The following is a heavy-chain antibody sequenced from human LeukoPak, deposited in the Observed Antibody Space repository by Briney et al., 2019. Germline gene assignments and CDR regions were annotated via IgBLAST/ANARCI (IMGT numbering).Heavy chain of an antibody. Sequence: SGGSLRLSCAASGFTFSSYGMHWVRQAPGKGLEWVAVISYDGSNQYYADSVKGRFTISRDNSKNTLYLQMNSLRADDAAVYYCGRFDYWGQGTLVTVSS. V-gene: IGHV3-30*03. CDR3: GRFDY. J-gene: IGHJ4*02. CDR1: GFTFSSYG. CDR2: ISYDGSNQ.